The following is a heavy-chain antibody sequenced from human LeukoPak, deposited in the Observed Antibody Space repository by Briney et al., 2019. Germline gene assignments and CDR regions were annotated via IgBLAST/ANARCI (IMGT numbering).Heavy chain of an antibody. V-gene: IGHV4-59*12. D-gene: IGHD2-15*01. CDR1: GDSISSYY. Sequence: SETLSLTCTVSGDSISSYYWSWIRQPPGKGLEWIGYIYYSGSTNYNPSLKSRVTISVDTSKNQFSLKLSSVTAADTAVYYCARAVGYCSGGSCRAFDIWGQGTMVTVSS. J-gene: IGHJ3*02. CDR3: ARAVGYCSGGSCRAFDI. CDR2: IYYSGST.